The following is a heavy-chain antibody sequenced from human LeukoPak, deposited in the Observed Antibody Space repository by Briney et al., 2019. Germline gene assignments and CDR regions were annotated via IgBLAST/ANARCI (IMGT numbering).Heavy chain of an antibody. Sequence: GGSLRLSCAASGFTFDDYAMHWVRQAPGKGLEWVSGISWNSGSIGYADSVKGRFTISRDNAKNSLYLQMNSLRAEDTALYYCAKDAYSSSSLADYWGQGTLVTVFS. D-gene: IGHD6-6*01. CDR2: ISWNSGSI. V-gene: IGHV3-9*01. CDR3: AKDAYSSSSLADY. J-gene: IGHJ4*02. CDR1: GFTFDDYA.